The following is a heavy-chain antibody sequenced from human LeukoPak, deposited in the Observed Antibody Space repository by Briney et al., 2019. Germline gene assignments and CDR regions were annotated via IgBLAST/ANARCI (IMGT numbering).Heavy chain of an antibody. J-gene: IGHJ4*02. V-gene: IGHV3-30*02. Sequence: PGGSLRLSCAASGFTFSSYGMDSVRQAPGKGLECVAFISYDGSNKYYADSVKGRFTISRDNSKNTLYLQMNSLRAEDTAVYYCAKGESSGYYVPPDYWGQGTLVTVSS. D-gene: IGHD3-22*01. CDR3: AKGESSGYYVPPDY. CDR1: GFTFSSYG. CDR2: ISYDGSNK.